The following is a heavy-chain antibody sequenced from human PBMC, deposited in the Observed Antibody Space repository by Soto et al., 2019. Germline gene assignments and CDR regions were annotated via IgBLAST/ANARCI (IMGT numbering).Heavy chain of an antibody. J-gene: IGHJ4*02. CDR3: AKRGRGAVAYDY. Sequence: EVQLLESGGGLVQRGGSLRLSCAASGFTFSSYDMSWVRQAPGQGLEWVSVISGSGGRTYSADSGKGRFTISRDNSKNTLYLQMNSLRAEDTAVYYCAKRGRGAVAYDYWGQGTLVTVSS. V-gene: IGHV3-23*01. CDR2: ISGSGGRT. D-gene: IGHD3-16*01. CDR1: GFTFSSYD.